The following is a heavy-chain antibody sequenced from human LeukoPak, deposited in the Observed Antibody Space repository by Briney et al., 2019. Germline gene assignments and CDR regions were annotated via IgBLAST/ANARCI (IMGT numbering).Heavy chain of an antibody. CDR2: INPNSGGT. CDR3: ARDLVVPAVTDKDYYYYGMDV. Sequence: ASVKVSCKASGYTFTGYYMHWVRQAPGQGLEWLGWINPNSGGTNYAQKFQGWVTMTRDTSISTAYMELSRLRSDDTAVYYCARDLVVPAVTDKDYYYYGMDVWGQGTTVTVSS. J-gene: IGHJ6*02. CDR1: GYTFTGYY. V-gene: IGHV1-2*04. D-gene: IGHD2-2*01.